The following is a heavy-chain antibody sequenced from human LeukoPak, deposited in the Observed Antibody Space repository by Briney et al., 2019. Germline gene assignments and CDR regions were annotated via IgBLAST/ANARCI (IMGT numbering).Heavy chain of an antibody. Sequence: GESLKISCKGSGYSFNTYWIGWVRQMPGKGLEWMGIIYPGDSDTRYSPSFQGQVTISADKSISTAYLQWSSLKASDTAMYYCARQRYCSSTSCLDYWGQGTLVTVSS. CDR3: ARQRYCSSTSCLDY. D-gene: IGHD2-2*01. CDR1: GYSFNTYW. V-gene: IGHV5-51*01. CDR2: IYPGDSDT. J-gene: IGHJ4*02.